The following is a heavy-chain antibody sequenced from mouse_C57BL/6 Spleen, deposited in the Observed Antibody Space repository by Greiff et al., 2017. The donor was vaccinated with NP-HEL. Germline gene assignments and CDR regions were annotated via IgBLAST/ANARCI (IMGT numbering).Heavy chain of an antibody. V-gene: IGHV1-64*01. D-gene: IGHD1-1*01. CDR3: ARCPPLYYYGSSPFDY. Sequence: QVQLQQPGAELVKPGASVKLSCKASGYTFTSYWMHWVKQRPGQGLEWIGMIHPNSGSTNYNEKFKSKATLTVDKSSSTAYMQLSSLTSEDSAVYYCARCPPLYYYGSSPFDYWGQGTTLTVSS. J-gene: IGHJ2*01. CDR2: IHPNSGST. CDR1: GYTFTSYW.